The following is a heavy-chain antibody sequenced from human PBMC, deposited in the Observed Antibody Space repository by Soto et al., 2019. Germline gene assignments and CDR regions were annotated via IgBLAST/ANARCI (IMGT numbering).Heavy chain of an antibody. Sequence: EVQLVESGGGLVQPGGSLRLSCAASGFSFSNHWMNLVRQVPGKGLEWVAIIKEDGSEAHYVDSVKGRFTISRDNAKISLYLQMNSLRVEDTAVYYCARGSGFLIDSWGQGALVTVSS. V-gene: IGHV3-7*04. CDR1: GFSFSNHW. D-gene: IGHD5-12*01. CDR3: ARGSGFLIDS. CDR2: IKEDGSEA. J-gene: IGHJ4*02.